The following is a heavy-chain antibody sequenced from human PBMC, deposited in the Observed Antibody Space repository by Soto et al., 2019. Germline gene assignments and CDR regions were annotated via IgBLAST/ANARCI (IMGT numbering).Heavy chain of an antibody. J-gene: IGHJ6*02. CDR2: ISGDGSKK. CDR1: AFTFSDYS. CDR3: GRDLGGSGTPLEYYGMDV. V-gene: IGHV3-30*04. Sequence: GGSLRLSCVASAFTFSDYSMHWVRQAPGKGLEWVAAISGDGSKKSYADSVKGRATLSRDNAKNTLYLQMDNLRAEGTAVYFCGRDLGGSGTPLEYYGMDVWGRGTTVTVSS. D-gene: IGHD3-10*01.